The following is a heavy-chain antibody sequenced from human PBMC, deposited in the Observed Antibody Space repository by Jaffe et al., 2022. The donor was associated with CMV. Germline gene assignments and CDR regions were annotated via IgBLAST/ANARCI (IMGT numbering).Heavy chain of an antibody. V-gene: IGHV1-69*01. CDR3: ASEKGIAAAGPAGHYYYYYGMDV. Sequence: QVQLVQSGAEVKKPGSSVKVSCKASGGTFSSYAISWVRQAPGQGLEWMGGIIPIFGTANYAQKFQGRVTITADESTSTAYMELSSLRSEDTAVYYCASEKGIAAAGPAGHYYYYYGMDVWGQGTTVTVSS. CDR1: GGTFSSYA. D-gene: IGHD6-13*01. J-gene: IGHJ6*02. CDR2: IIPIFGTA.